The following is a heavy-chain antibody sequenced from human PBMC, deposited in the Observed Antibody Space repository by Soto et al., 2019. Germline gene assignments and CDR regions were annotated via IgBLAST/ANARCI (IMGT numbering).Heavy chain of an antibody. J-gene: IGHJ4*02. CDR2: LFYGGTI. CDR3: VRHRGLAPVY. Sequence: QLQLQESGPGLVKPSETLSLTCAVSGGSISGYYWTWIRQPPGKGRGWVGRLFYGGTIDYNASPKSRVTIAVDTSTNQFSLKLSSVTAADTAVYYCVRHRGLAPVYWGQGTLVTASS. V-gene: IGHV4-39*01. CDR1: GGSISGYY. D-gene: IGHD3-10*01.